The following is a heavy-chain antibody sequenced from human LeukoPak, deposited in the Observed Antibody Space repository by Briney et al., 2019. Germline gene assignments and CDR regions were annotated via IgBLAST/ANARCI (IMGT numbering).Heavy chain of an antibody. Sequence: PSETLSLTCTVSGGSISSSSYYWGWLRQPPGKGLEWIGSIYYSGSTYYNPSLKSRVTISVDTSKNQFSLKLSPVTAADTAVYYCARVNPYCSSTSCYNSYYYYMDVWGKGTTVTVSS. CDR2: IYYSGST. CDR1: GGSISSSSYY. D-gene: IGHD2-2*02. J-gene: IGHJ6*03. CDR3: ARVNPYCSSTSCYNSYYYYMDV. V-gene: IGHV4-39*07.